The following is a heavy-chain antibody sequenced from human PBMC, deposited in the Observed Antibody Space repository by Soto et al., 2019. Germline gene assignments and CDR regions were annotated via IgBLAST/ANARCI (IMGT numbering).Heavy chain of an antibody. Sequence: ASVKVSCKASGYTFTSYGISWVRQAPGQGLEWMGWISAYNGNTSYAQKLQGRVTMTTDTSTSTAYMELRSLRSDDTAVYYCARVSVVRGVPNWFDPWGQGTLVTVSS. CDR1: GYTFTSYG. CDR3: ARVSVVRGVPNWFDP. J-gene: IGHJ5*02. CDR2: ISAYNGNT. D-gene: IGHD3-10*01. V-gene: IGHV1-18*01.